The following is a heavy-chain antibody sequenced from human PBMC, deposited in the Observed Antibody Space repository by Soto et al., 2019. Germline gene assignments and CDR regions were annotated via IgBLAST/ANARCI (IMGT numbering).Heavy chain of an antibody. D-gene: IGHD1-26*01. CDR1: GFSLSTGGVS. CDR3: SHLGHPLGDWYFDV. V-gene: IGHV2-5*02. J-gene: IGHJ2*01. Sequence: QITLKESGPTLVKPTQTLTLTCTFSGFSLSTGGVSVGWIRQPPGKALEWLALIYWDDDKRYNPSLKSRLSITKDTSKNQVILSMTNMDPVDTATYYCSHLGHPLGDWYFDVWGRGTLVTGSS. CDR2: IYWDDDK.